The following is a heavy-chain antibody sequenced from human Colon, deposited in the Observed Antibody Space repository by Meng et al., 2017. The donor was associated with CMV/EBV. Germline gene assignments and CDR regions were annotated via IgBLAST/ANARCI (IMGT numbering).Heavy chain of an antibody. CDR3: ARMALHWYFDL. V-gene: IGHV4-39*07. CDR2: IYYTGND. D-gene: IGHD5-24*01. J-gene: IGHJ2*01. CDR1: GDSISGRSYY. Sequence: QLQAPRPGLVKPSETLSLPCTVSGDSISGRSYYWGWIRQPPGKGLEWIASIYYTGNDYHNPSLKSRVTISIDTSNNQFSLRLTSVTAADTAVYYCARMALHWYFDLWGRGTLVTVSS.